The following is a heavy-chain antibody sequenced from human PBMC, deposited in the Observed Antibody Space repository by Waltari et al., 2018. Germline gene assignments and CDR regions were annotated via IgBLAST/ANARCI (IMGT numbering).Heavy chain of an antibody. Sequence: EVQLVESGGGLIQPGGSLRLSCAASGFTVSSTYMSWVRQAPGKGLEWVSVIYSGGSTYYADSVKGRFTISRDNSKNTLYLQMNSLRAEDTAVYYCARVGNWNDGSLVDYWGQGTLVTVSS. D-gene: IGHD1-20*01. CDR2: IYSGGST. V-gene: IGHV3-53*01. CDR1: GFTVSSTY. CDR3: ARVGNWNDGSLVDY. J-gene: IGHJ4*02.